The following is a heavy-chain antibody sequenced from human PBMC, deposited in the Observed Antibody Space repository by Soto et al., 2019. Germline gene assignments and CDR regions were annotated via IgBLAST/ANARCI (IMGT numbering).Heavy chain of an antibody. V-gene: IGHV1-18*01. CDR3: GRDRATVAGTHDDY. J-gene: IGHJ4*02. D-gene: IGHD6-19*01. CDR2: ISAYNGNT. Sequence: ASVKVSCKASGYTFTSYGISWVRQAPGQGLEWMGWISAYNGNTNYAQKLQGRVTMTTDTSTSTAYMELRSLRSDDTAVYYCGRDRATVAGTHDDYWGQGTLVTVSS. CDR1: GYTFTSYG.